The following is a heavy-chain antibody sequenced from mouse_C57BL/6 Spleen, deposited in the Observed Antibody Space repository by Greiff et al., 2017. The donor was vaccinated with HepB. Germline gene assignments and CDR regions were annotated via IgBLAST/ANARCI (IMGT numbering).Heavy chain of an antibody. Sequence: VKLEESGPGLVAPSQSLSITCTVSGFSLTSYGVDWVRQSPGKGLEWLGVIWGVGSTNYNSALKSRLSISKDNSKSQVFLKMNSLQTDDTAMYYCARSYDYDVKGYAMDYWGQGTSVTVSS. V-gene: IGHV2-6*01. CDR1: GFSLTSYG. CDR2: IWGVGST. J-gene: IGHJ4*01. D-gene: IGHD2-4*01. CDR3: ARSYDYDVKGYAMDY.